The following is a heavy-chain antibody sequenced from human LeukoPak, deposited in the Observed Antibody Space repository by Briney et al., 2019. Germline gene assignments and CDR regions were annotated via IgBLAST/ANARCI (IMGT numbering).Heavy chain of an antibody. D-gene: IGHD3-22*01. Sequence: PGGSLRLSCAASGFTFSSYGMHWVRQAPGKGLEWVAFIRYDGSNKYYADSVKGRFTISRGNSKNTLYLQVNSLRAEDTAVYYCAKGAYYDSSGYPDYWGQGTLVTVSS. CDR3: AKGAYYDSSGYPDY. CDR2: IRYDGSNK. V-gene: IGHV3-30*02. CDR1: GFTFSSYG. J-gene: IGHJ4*02.